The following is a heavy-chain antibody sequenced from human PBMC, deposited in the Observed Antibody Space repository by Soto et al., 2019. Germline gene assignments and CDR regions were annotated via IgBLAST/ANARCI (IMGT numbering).Heavy chain of an antibody. J-gene: IGHJ5*02. V-gene: IGHV4-34*01. CDR3: ASGGIAAADDGFDP. CDR2: INHSGST. CDR1: GGSFSGYY. Sequence: QVQLQQWGAGLLKPSETLSLTCAVYGGSFSGYYWSWIRQPPGKGLEWIGEINHSGSTNYNPSLKSRVTISVDTSKNQFSLKLSSVTAADTAVYYCASGGIAAADDGFDPWGQGTLVTVSS. D-gene: IGHD6-13*01.